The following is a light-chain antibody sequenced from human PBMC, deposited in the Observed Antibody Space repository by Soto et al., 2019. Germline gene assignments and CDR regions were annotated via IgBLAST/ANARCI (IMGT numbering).Light chain of an antibody. CDR3: QQLFDSTIT. J-gene: IGKJ5*01. V-gene: IGKV1-9*01. Sequence: DIQLTQSPSFLSPSIGESVTITSRASQVIRTSLAWYQVQQGKAPKLXIYAASTLESGVPSRFSATVSGTEFSLTITSLQPEDFATYYCQQLFDSTITFGQGTRLEIK. CDR1: QVIRTS. CDR2: AAS.